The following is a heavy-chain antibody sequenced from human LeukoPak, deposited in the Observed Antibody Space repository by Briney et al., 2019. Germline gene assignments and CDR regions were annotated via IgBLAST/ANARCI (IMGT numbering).Heavy chain of an antibody. CDR2: ISWNSGSI. D-gene: IGHD2/OR15-2a*01. V-gene: IGHV3-9*03. J-gene: IGHJ4*02. Sequence: PGGSLRLSCAASGFTFDDYAMHWVRQAPGKGLEWVSGISWNSGSIGYADSVKGRFTISRDNAKNSLYLQMNSLRAEDMALYYCAKGYNSATAYYFDYWGQGTLVTVSS. CDR3: AKGYNSATAYYFDY. CDR1: GFTFDDYA.